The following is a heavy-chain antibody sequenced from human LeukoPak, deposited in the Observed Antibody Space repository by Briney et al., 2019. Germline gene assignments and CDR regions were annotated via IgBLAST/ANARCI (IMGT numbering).Heavy chain of an antibody. D-gene: IGHD3-22*01. CDR1: GFTFSSYG. Sequence: GGSLRLSCAASGFTFSSYGMSWVRQAPGKGLEWVSTISGSGGSTYYADSVKGRFTISRDNSKNTLYLQMNSLRAEDTAVYYCAKEAQFYDGSGYDYWGQGTLVTVSS. CDR2: ISGSGGST. J-gene: IGHJ4*02. V-gene: IGHV3-23*01. CDR3: AKEAQFYDGSGYDY.